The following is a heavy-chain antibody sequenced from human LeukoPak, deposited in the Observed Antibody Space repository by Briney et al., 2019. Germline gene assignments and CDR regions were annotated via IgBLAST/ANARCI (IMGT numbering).Heavy chain of an antibody. CDR1: GFTFSSYS. D-gene: IGHD3-16*02. J-gene: IGHJ4*02. CDR3: ARGEDSGYGVITFGGVIVMDY. Sequence: GGSLRLPCAASGFTFSSYSMNWVRQAPGKGLEWVSSISSSSSYIYYADSVKGRFTISRDNAKNSLYLQMNSLRAEDTAVYYCARGEDSGYGVITFGGVIVMDYWGQGTLVTVSS. CDR2: ISSSSSYI. V-gene: IGHV3-21*01.